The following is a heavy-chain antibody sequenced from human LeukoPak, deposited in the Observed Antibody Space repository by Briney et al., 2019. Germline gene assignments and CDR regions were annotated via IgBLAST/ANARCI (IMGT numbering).Heavy chain of an antibody. CDR2: IYYSGST. V-gene: IGHV4-39*01. CDR3: ASQHIVVVTAIWRHCGYIDY. CDR1: GGSISGSSYY. D-gene: IGHD2-21*02. Sequence: SETLSLTCTVSGGSISGSSYYWGWIRQPPGKGLEWIGSIYYSGSTYYNPSPKSRVTISVDTSKNQFSLKLSSVTAADTAVYYCASQHIVVVTAIWRHCGYIDYWGQGTLVTVSS. J-gene: IGHJ4*02.